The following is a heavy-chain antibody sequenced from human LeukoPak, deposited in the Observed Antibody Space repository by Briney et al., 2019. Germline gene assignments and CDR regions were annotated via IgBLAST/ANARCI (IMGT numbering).Heavy chain of an antibody. V-gene: IGHV4-38-2*02. CDR3: ARVLVVVPAAKIHYYYYMDV. CDR1: GYSISSGYY. D-gene: IGHD2-2*01. J-gene: IGHJ6*03. Sequence: SETLSLTCTVSGYSISSGYYWGWIRQPPGKGLEWIGSIYHSGSTYYNPSLKSRVTISVDTSKNQFSLKLSSVTAADTAVYYCARVLVVVPAAKIHYYYYMDVWGKGTTVTVSS. CDR2: IYHSGST.